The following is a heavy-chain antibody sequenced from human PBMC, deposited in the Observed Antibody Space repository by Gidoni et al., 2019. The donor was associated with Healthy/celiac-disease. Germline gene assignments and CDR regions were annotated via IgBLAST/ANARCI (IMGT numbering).Heavy chain of an antibody. CDR1: GFSLSTSGMC. D-gene: IGHD6-13*01. Sequence: QVTLRESGPALVKPTQTLTLTCTFSGFSLSTSGMCVSWIRQPPGKALEWLARIDWDDDIYYSTSLKTRLTISKDTSKNQVVLTMTNMDPVDTATYYCARSKTGIAAAAPAFDIWGQGTMVTVSS. CDR2: IDWDDDI. CDR3: ARSKTGIAAAAPAFDI. J-gene: IGHJ3*02. V-gene: IGHV2-70*15.